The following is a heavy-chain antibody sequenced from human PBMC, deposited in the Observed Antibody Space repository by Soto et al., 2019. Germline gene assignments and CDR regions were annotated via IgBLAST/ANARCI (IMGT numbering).Heavy chain of an antibody. V-gene: IGHV3-33*01. J-gene: IGHJ4*02. CDR1: GFTVSRFG. D-gene: IGHD1-1*01. CDR3: ARDPGNDEAMDY. Sequence: QVQMLESGGGVVQPGRSLRLSCVVSGFTVSRFGMHWVRQAPGKGLEWMAVIWYHDGMNKYYADSVKGRFTISRDTSKNTLYLEMNSLRVEDTAVYYCARDPGNDEAMDYWGQGTLVTVSS. CDR2: IWYHDGMNK.